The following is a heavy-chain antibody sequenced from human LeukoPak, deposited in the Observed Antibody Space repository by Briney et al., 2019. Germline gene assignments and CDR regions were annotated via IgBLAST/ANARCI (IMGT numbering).Heavy chain of an antibody. J-gene: IGHJ4*02. CDR3: AREPPKASGSYFIGGPDY. CDR2: IWYDASKK. D-gene: IGHD3-10*01. CDR1: GFSFSTYG. V-gene: IGHV3-33*01. Sequence: PGGSLRLSCAASGFSFSTYGFHWVRQAPGKGLEWVAMIWYDASKKYFADSVKGRFTISRDNSKNTLYLEMNSLRAEDTAVYYCAREPPKASGSYFIGGPDYWGQGTLVTVSS.